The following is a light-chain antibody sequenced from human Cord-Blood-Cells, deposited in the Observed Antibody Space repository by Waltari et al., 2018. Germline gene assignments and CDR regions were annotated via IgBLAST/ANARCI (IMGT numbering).Light chain of an antibody. V-gene: IGLV2-14*01. CDR1: SSDVGGYNH. CDR3: SSYTSSSTV. CDR2: DVS. Sequence: SALTQPASVSGSPGQSITISCTGTSSDVGGYNHVSWYQQHPGKAPKLMIYDVSKRPSGVSNRFSGSKSGNTASLTISGLQAEDEADYYCSSYTSSSTVFGGGTKLTVL. J-gene: IGLJ2*01.